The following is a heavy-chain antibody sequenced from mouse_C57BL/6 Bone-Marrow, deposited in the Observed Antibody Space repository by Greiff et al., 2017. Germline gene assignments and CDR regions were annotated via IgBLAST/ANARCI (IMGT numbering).Heavy chain of an antibody. CDR3: ATLGYY. V-gene: IGHV5-17*01. CDR2: ISSGSSTI. Sequence: EVMLVESGGGLVKPGGSLKLSCAASGFTFRDYGMHWVRQAPEKGLEWVAYISSGSSTIYYAETVKGRFTISRANAKNTLFLQKTSLRSEDTAMYYCATLGYYWVQGTSVTVSS. CDR1: GFTFRDYG. J-gene: IGHJ4*01.